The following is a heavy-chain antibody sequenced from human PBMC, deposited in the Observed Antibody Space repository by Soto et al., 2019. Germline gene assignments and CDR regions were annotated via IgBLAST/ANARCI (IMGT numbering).Heavy chain of an antibody. Sequence: SETLSLTCTVSGGSISSYYWSWIRQPPGKGLEWIGYIYYSGSTYYNPSLKSRVTISVDTSKNQFSLKLSSVTAADTAVYYCARDVINRTYNWSDPWGQGTLVTVSS. CDR2: IYYSGST. CDR3: ARDVINRTYNWSDP. V-gene: IGHV4-59*12. J-gene: IGHJ5*02. D-gene: IGHD1-1*01. CDR1: GGSISSYY.